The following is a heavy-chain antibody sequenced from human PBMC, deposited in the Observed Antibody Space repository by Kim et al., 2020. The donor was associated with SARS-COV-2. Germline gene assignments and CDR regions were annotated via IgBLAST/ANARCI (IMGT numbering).Heavy chain of an antibody. CDR2: INADSGGT. Sequence: ASVKVSCKSSGYTFSDYYMHWVRQAPGQGLEWMGRINADSGGTNYAQKFQGRVTLTRDTSNSTVYTALSSLRYDDTAVYFCARGMPERWLQLGDYWGQGT. D-gene: IGHD4-4*01. CDR3: ARGMPERWLQLGDY. CDR1: GYTFSDYY. V-gene: IGHV1-2*02. J-gene: IGHJ4*02.